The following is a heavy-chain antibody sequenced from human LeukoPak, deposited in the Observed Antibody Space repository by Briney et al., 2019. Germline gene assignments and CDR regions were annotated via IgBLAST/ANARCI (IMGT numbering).Heavy chain of an antibody. Sequence: GGSLRLSCAASGFTFSSYSMNWVRQAPGKGLEWVSYISSSGSTIYYADSVKGRFTISRDNAKNSLYLQMNSLRAEDTAVYYCARDPGSGWYHYYYGMDVWGQGTTVTVSS. J-gene: IGHJ6*02. D-gene: IGHD6-19*01. CDR1: GFTFSSYS. CDR3: ARDPGSGWYHYYYGMDV. V-gene: IGHV3-48*04. CDR2: ISSSGSTI.